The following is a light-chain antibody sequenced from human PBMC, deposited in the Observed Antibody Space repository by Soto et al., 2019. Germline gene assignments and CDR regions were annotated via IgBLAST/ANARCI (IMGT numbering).Light chain of an antibody. J-gene: IGKJ2*01. CDR3: QPYGSSPPYT. V-gene: IGKV3-20*01. Sequence: EIVLTQSPGTLSLSPGERATLSCRASQSISSNYLAWYQQKPGQAPRLPIYGASSRATGIPDRLSGSGSGTDSNLTISRLEPEDFAVYYCQPYGSSPPYTFGQGTKVEIK. CDR1: QSISSNY. CDR2: GAS.